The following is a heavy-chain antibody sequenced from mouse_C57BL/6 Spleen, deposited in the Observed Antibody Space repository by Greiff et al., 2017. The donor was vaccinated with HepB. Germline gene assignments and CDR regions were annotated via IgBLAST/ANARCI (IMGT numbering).Heavy chain of an antibody. CDR3: ARYGSSSPFDY. J-gene: IGHJ2*01. CDR2: INPSNGGT. Sequence: QVHVKQPGTELVKPGASVKLSCKASGYTFTSYWMHWVKQRPGQGLEWIGNINPSNGGTNYNEKFKSKATLTVDKSSSTAYMQLSSLTSEDSAVYYCARYGSSSPFDYWGQGTTLTVSS. V-gene: IGHV1-53*01. D-gene: IGHD1-1*01. CDR1: GYTFTSYW.